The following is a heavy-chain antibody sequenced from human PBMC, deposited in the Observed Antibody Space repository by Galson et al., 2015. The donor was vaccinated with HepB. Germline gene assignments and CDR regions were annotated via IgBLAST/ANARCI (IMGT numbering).Heavy chain of an antibody. CDR2: INWNSDSI. V-gene: IGHV3-9*01. J-gene: IGHJ3*02. Sequence: SLRLSCAASGFTFDDYAMHWVRQAPGKGLEWVSGINWNSDSIDYADSVEGRFTISRDNAKNSLYLQMNSLKAEDTAFYYCVKVEGTISWAFDIWGQGTMVTVSS. CDR1: GFTFDDYA. CDR3: VKVEGTISWAFDI. D-gene: IGHD1-7*01.